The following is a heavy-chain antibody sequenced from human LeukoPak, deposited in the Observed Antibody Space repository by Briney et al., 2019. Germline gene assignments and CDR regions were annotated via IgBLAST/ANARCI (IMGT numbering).Heavy chain of an antibody. Sequence: ASVKVSCKASGCTFTSYDINWVRQATGQGLEWMGWMNPNSGNTGYAQKFQGRVTMTRNTSISTAYMELSSLRSEDTAVYYCARGFRGSSPYYYGMDVWGQGTTVTVSS. CDR2: MNPNSGNT. CDR1: GCTFTSYD. CDR3: ARGFRGSSPYYYGMDV. V-gene: IGHV1-8*01. J-gene: IGHJ6*02. D-gene: IGHD6-6*01.